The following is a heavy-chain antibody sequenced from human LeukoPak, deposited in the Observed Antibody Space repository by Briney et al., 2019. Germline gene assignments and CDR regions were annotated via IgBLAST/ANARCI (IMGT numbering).Heavy chain of an antibody. V-gene: IGHV4-39*07. J-gene: IGHJ4*02. CDR1: GGSISSSSYY. CDR2: IYYSGRT. CDR3: ARDPREWELPYY. D-gene: IGHD1-26*01. Sequence: PSETLSLTCTVSGGSISSSSYYWGWIRQPPGKGLEWIGSIYYSGRTYYNPSLKSRVTISVDTSKNQFSLKLSSVTAADPGVYYCARDPREWELPYYWGQGSLVTVSS.